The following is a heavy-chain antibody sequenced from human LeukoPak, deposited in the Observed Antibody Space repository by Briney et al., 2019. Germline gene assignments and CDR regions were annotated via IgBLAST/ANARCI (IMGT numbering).Heavy chain of an antibody. D-gene: IGHD6-13*01. CDR3: ARGHSSSWYSVDLFDY. J-gene: IGHJ4*02. V-gene: IGHV1-69*05. CDR1: GGTFSSYA. CDR2: IIPIFGTA. Sequence: GASVKVSCKASGGTFSSYAIGWVRQAPGQGLEWMGRIIPIFGTANYAQKSQGRVTITTDESTSTAYMELSSLRSEDTAVYYCARGHSSSWYSVDLFDYWGQGTLVTVSS.